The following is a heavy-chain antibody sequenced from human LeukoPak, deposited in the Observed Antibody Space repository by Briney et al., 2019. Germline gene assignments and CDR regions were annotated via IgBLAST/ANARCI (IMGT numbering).Heavy chain of an antibody. Sequence: SETLSLPCAVYGGSFSGYYWSWIRQPPGKGLEWIGEINHSGSTNYNPSLKSRVTISVDTSKNQFSLKLSSVTAADTAVYYCARGKTRNGWFDPWGQGTLVTVSS. CDR3: ARGKTRNGWFDP. V-gene: IGHV4-34*01. D-gene: IGHD4-11*01. CDR1: GGSFSGYY. J-gene: IGHJ5*02. CDR2: INHSGST.